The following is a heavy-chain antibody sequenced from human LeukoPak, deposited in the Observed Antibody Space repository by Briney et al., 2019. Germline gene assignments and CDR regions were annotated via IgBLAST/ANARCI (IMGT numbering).Heavy chain of an antibody. CDR1: GFTYSNYW. CDR2: INPDGTII. Sequence: PGGSLRLSCVVSGFTYSNYWMHWVRQVPGKGPLWVSRINPDGTIIDYADFVRGRFTISRDNAKNRLYLQMNGLRADDTALYYCAKDLSWNTADRWGQGTPVTVSS. J-gene: IGHJ5*02. CDR3: AKDLSWNTADR. D-gene: IGHD1/OR15-1a*01. V-gene: IGHV3-74*01.